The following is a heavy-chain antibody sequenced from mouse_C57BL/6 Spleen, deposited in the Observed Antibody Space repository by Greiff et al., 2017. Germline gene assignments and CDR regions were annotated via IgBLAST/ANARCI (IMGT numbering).Heavy chain of an antibody. D-gene: IGHD1-1*01. Sequence: VMLVESGPGLVAPSQSLSITCTVSGFSLTSYGVHWVRPPPGKGLEWLVVLWSDGSTTYNSALKSRLSISKDNSKSQVFLKMNSLQTDDTAMYYCARHGGGSSSAWFAYWGQGTLGTVSA. V-gene: IGHV2-6-1*01. CDR2: LWSDGST. J-gene: IGHJ3*01. CDR3: ARHGGGSSSAWFAY. CDR1: GFSLTSYG.